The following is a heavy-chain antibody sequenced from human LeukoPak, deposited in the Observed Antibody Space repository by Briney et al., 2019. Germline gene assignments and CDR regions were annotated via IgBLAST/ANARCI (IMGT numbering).Heavy chain of an antibody. V-gene: IGHV3-23*01. CDR1: GFTFSSYA. Sequence: GGSLRLSCAASGFTFSSYAMSWVRQAPGKGLEWVSAISGSGGSTYYADSVKGRFTISRDNSKNTLYLQMNSLRAEDTAVYYCAKDLAAITMVRGVITAGDYWGQGTLVTVSP. CDR3: AKDLAAITMVRGVITAGDY. D-gene: IGHD3-10*01. J-gene: IGHJ4*02. CDR2: ISGSGGST.